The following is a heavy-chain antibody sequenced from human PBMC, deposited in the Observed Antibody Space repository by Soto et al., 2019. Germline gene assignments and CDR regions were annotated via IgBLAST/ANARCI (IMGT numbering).Heavy chain of an antibody. CDR2: INHSGST. CDR3: TSIAAPEKWFET. V-gene: IGHV4-34*01. Sequence: PSETLSLTCAVYGGSFSGYYWSWIRQTPGKGLEWIGEINHSGSTNYNPPLKSRVTISVDTSKNQFSLKLSSVTAEDTAVYYCTSIAAPEKWFETWGPGPLVT. J-gene: IGHJ5*02. D-gene: IGHD6-13*01. CDR1: GGSFSGYY.